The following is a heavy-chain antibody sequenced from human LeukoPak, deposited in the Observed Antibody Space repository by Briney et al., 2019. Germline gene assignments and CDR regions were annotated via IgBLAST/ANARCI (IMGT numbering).Heavy chain of an antibody. D-gene: IGHD2-15*01. V-gene: IGHV3-21*01. CDR2: ISSRSTYI. J-gene: IGHJ4*02. CDR3: ARGVGCSGGSCYFNY. CDR1: GFTFSTYS. Sequence: GGSLRLSCAASGFTFSTYSMNWVRQAPGKGLEWVSSISSRSTYIYYADSMKGRFTISRDNTKNSLYLQMNSLRAEDTAVNYCARGVGCSGGSCYFNYWGQGTLVTVSS.